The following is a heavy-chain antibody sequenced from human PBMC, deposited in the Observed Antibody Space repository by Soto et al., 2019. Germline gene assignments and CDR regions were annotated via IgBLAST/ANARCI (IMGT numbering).Heavy chain of an antibody. J-gene: IGHJ5*02. V-gene: IGHV4-39*01. D-gene: IGHD4-17*01. CDR3: ARRLEEYGHYWFDP. CDR2: IYHSGSI. Sequence: QLQLQESGPGLVKPSETSSLTCTVSGGSINSDTDYWAWIRQPPGKALEWIGSIYHSGSIYQNPSLKSRITMAVDKSKNQFSLRLTAVTAADTAVYYCARRLEEYGHYWFDPWGKGILVTVSS. CDR1: GGSINSDTDY.